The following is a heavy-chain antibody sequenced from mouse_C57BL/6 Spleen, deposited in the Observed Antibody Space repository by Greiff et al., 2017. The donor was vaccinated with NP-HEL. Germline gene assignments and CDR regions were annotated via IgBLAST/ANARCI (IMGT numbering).Heavy chain of an antibody. CDR2: ISDGGSYT. J-gene: IGHJ4*01. D-gene: IGHD1-1*01. CDR1: GFTFSSYA. Sequence: EVQLVESGGGLVKPGGSLKLSCAASGFTFSSYAMSWVRQTPEKRLEWVATISDGGSYTYYPDNVKGRFTISRDNAKNNLYLQMSHLKSEDTAMYYCARDNLNYYGSTLIGDYWGQGTSVTVSS. CDR3: ARDNLNYYGSTLIGDY. V-gene: IGHV5-4*01.